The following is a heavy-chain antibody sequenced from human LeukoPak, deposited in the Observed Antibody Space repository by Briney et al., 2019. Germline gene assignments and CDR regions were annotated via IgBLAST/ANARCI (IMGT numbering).Heavy chain of an antibody. CDR1: GFTFSSYA. V-gene: IGHV3-21*01. D-gene: IGHD5-18*01. CDR2: ISSSSSYI. Sequence: GGSLRLSCAASGFTFSSYAMHWVRQAPGKGLEWVSSISSSSSYIYYADSVKGRFTISRDNAKNSLYLQMNSLRAEDTAVYYCARPSVDTAMVSPFDYWGQGTLVTVSS. J-gene: IGHJ4*02. CDR3: ARPSVDTAMVSPFDY.